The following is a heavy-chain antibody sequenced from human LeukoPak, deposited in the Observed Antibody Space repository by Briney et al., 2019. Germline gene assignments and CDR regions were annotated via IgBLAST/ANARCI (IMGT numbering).Heavy chain of an antibody. V-gene: IGHV1-69*06. CDR1: GGTFSSYA. Sequence: SVKVSCKASGGTFSSYAISWVRQAPGQGLEWMGGIIPIFGTADYAQKFQGRVTITADKSTSTAYMELSSLKASDTAMYYCATGPYYYDSSGYRGINEIDYWGQGTLVTVSS. CDR3: ATGPYYYDSSGYRGINEIDY. D-gene: IGHD3-22*01. CDR2: IIPIFGTA. J-gene: IGHJ4*02.